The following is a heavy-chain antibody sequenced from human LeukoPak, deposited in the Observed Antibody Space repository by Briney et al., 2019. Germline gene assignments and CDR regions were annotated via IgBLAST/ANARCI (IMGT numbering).Heavy chain of an antibody. Sequence: PGGSLRPSCAASGPTFSNYAMSCARPPPGKGLEWISAISDSGGSTSYADSVKGRFTISRDNSKNTLYLQMNSLRAEDTAVHYCANHRSVYSGHYGGGSYYYFGMDVWGQGTTVTVSS. J-gene: IGHJ6*02. CDR2: ISDSGGST. CDR3: ANHRSVYSGHYGGGSYYYFGMDV. CDR1: GPTFSNYA. V-gene: IGHV3-23*01. D-gene: IGHD5-12*01.